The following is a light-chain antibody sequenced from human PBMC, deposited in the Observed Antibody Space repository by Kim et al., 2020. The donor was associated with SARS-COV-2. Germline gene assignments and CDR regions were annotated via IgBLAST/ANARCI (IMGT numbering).Light chain of an antibody. J-gene: IGKJ1*01. CDR2: DAS. V-gene: IGKV1-5*01. CDR1: QSINIW. Sequence: GDRVTITCRASQSINIWFAWYQQKPGKAPNLLIYDASILESGVPSRFSGSGSGTQFTLTISSLQPDDFATYYCQEYKSDSWTFGQVTKVDIK. CDR3: QEYKSDSWT.